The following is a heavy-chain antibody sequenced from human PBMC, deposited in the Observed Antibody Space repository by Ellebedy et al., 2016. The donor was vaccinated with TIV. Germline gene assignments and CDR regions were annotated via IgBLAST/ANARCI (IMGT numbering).Heavy chain of an antibody. Sequence: KVSCKGSGYSFTSYWIGWVRHMPGKGLEWMGIIYPGDSDTRYSPSFQGQVTISADKSISTAYLQWSSLKASDTAMYYCARPQRRASTSAFDYWGQGTLVTVSS. D-gene: IGHD1-26*01. CDR3: ARPQRRASTSAFDY. V-gene: IGHV5-51*01. J-gene: IGHJ4*02. CDR2: IYPGDSDT. CDR1: GYSFTSYW.